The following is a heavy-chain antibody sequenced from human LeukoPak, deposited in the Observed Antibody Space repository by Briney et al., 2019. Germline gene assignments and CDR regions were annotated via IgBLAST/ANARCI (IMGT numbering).Heavy chain of an antibody. Sequence: ASVKVSCKVSGYTLTELSMHWVRQAPGKGLEWMGGFDPEDGETIYAQRFQGRVTMTEDTSTDTAYMELSSLRSEDTAVNYCATVLLWFGELFLYFDYWGQGTLVTVSS. CDR3: ATVLLWFGELFLYFDY. CDR1: GYTLTELS. V-gene: IGHV1-24*01. CDR2: FDPEDGET. D-gene: IGHD3-10*01. J-gene: IGHJ4*02.